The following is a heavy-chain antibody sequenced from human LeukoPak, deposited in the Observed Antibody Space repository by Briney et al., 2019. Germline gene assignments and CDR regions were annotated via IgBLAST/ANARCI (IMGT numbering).Heavy chain of an antibody. Sequence: SETLSLTCTVSGASISSNSYYWGWIRQPPGRGLEWLGRIYYSGSTYYNPSLKSRVTISVDTSKNQFSLKLSSVTAADTAVYYCARNKYYYGSRSYGVPNWFDPWGQGTLVTVSS. CDR2: IYYSGST. V-gene: IGHV4-39*01. J-gene: IGHJ5*02. D-gene: IGHD3-10*01. CDR1: GASISSNSYY. CDR3: ARNKYYYGSRSYGVPNWFDP.